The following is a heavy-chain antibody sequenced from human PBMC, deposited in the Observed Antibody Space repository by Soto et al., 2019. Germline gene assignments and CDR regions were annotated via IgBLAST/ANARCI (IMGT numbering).Heavy chain of an antibody. V-gene: IGHV3-23*01. CDR3: AKGSRTSRPYYFDY. CDR2: ITGRGDST. CDR1: GFTFSTYA. Sequence: EVQLLESGGGLVQPGGSLRLSCTASGFTFSTYAMIWVRQAPGKGLEWVSAITGRGDSTYYAVSVKGRFTISRDNSKNTLYLQMNSLRGDDTAVYYCAKGSRTSRPYYFDYWGQGTLVTVSS. J-gene: IGHJ4*02. D-gene: IGHD2-8*01.